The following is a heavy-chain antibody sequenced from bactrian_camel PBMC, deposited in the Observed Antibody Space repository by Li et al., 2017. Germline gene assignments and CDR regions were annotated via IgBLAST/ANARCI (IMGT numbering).Heavy chain of an antibody. V-gene: IGHV3S1*01. D-gene: IGHD5*01. CDR1: RMPDGRNC. Sequence: HVQLVESGGGSVQAGGSLRLSCAASRMPDGRNCMGWFRQAPGREREGVAFSYTDSDTPHYADSVKGRFTISRDSAKNTVYLQMNNLKSEDTAMYYCAAARTLTDWARSRACWGRGTQVTVS. CDR3: AAARTLTDWARSRAC. J-gene: IGHJ4*01. CDR2: SYTDSDTP.